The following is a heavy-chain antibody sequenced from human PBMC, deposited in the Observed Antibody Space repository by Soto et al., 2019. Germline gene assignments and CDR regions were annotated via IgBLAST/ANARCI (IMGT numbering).Heavy chain of an antibody. D-gene: IGHD6-6*01. J-gene: IGHJ4*02. CDR2: IYYTGRT. Sequence: WTWIRQPPGNGLEWIGYIYYTGRTNYNPSLMSRVTISLDASRNQFSLKLSSVTAADTAVFYCAREYSNSPEAFDYWGQGTLVTVSS. CDR3: AREYSNSPEAFDY. V-gene: IGHV4-59*01.